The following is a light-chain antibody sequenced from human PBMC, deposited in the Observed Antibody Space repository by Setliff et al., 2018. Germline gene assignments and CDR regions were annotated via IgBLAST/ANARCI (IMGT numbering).Light chain of an antibody. Sequence: QSVLAQPASVSGSPGQSITISCTGTSSDVGGYNYVSWYQQHPGKAPKLMIYAVSNRPSGVSNRFSGSKSGNTASLTISGLQAEDEADYYCCSYTISSTRVFGTGTKVTVL. CDR2: AVS. V-gene: IGLV2-14*01. J-gene: IGLJ1*01. CDR3: CSYTISSTRV. CDR1: SSDVGGYNY.